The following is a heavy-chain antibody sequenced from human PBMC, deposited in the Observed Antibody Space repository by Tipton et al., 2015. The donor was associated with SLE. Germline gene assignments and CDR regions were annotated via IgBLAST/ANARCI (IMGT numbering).Heavy chain of an antibody. CDR1: GYSFTSYW. CDR2: IYPGDSDT. Sequence: QSGAEVKKPGESLKISCKGSGYSFTSYWIGWVRQMPGKGLEWMGIIYPGDSDTRYSPSFQGQVTISADKSISTAYLQWSSLKASDTAMYYCARRNSSSYYYYGMDVWGQGTTVTVSS. CDR3: ARRNSSSYYYYGMDV. D-gene: IGHD6-13*01. V-gene: IGHV5-51*03. J-gene: IGHJ6*02.